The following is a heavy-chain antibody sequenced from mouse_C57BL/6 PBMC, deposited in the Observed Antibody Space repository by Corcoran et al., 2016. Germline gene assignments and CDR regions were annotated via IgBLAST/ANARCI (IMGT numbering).Heavy chain of an antibody. D-gene: IGHD1-1*01. J-gene: IGHJ2*01. CDR3: AIIYGSSYYFDY. Sequence: QVQLQQSGAELARPGASVKLSCKASGYTFTSYGISWVKQRTGQGLEWIGEIYPRSGNTYYNEKFKGKATMTADKSASTAYMALRSLTSEDSAGFFCAIIYGSSYYFDYWRQGTTLTVSS. CDR2: IYPRSGNT. V-gene: IGHV1-81*01. CDR1: GYTFTSYG.